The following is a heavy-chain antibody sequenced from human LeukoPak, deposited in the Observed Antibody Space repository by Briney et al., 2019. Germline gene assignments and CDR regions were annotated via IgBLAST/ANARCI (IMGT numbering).Heavy chain of an antibody. J-gene: IGHJ4*02. CDR1: GGSISSGGYY. CDR2: IYHSGST. D-gene: IGHD6-13*01. V-gene: IGHV4-30-2*01. CDR3: AGGVGSSWFYFDY. Sequence: PSQTLSLTCTVSGGSISSGGYYWSWIRQPPGKGLECIGYIYHSGSTYYNPSLKSRVTISVDRSKNQFSLKLSSVTAADTAVYYCAGGVGSSWFYFDYWGQGTLVTVSS.